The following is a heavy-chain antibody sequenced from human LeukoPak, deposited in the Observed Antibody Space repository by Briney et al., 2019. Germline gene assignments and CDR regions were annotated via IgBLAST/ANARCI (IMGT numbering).Heavy chain of an antibody. CDR2: IYYSGST. D-gene: IGHD6-13*01. V-gene: IGHV4-39*01. Sequence: SETLSLTCTVSGGSISSSSYYWGWIRQPPGKGLEWIGSIYYSGSTYYNPSLKSRVTISVDTSKNQFSLKLSSVTAADTAVYYCARRYRSSRPYYYYYYMDVWGKGTTVTVSS. CDR3: ARRYRSSRPYYYYYYMDV. CDR1: GGSISSSSYY. J-gene: IGHJ6*03.